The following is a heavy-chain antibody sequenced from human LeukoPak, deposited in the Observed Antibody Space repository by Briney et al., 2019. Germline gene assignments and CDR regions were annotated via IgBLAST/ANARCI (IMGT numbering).Heavy chain of an antibody. D-gene: IGHD6-13*01. CDR2: ISYDGSNK. J-gene: IGHJ4*02. CDR3: ARGGIALKRGDVDY. V-gene: IGHV3-30-3*01. CDR1: GFTFSSYA. Sequence: GGSLRLSCAASGFTFSSYAMHWVRQAPGKGLEWVAVISYDGSNKYYADSVKGRFTISRDNSKNTLYLQMNSLRAEDTAVYYCARGGIALKRGDVDYWGQGTLVTVSS.